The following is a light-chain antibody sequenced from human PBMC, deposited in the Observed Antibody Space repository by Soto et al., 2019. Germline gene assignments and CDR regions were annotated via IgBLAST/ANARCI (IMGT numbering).Light chain of an antibody. CDR2: GNS. CDR3: QSYDSSLSGRV. Sequence: QAVRTQPPSVSGAPGQRVTISCTGSSSNIGAGYDVHWYQQLPGTAPKLLIYGNSNRPSGVPDRFSGSKSGTSASLAITGLQAEDEADYYCQSYDSSLSGRVFGTGTTVTVL. J-gene: IGLJ1*01. CDR1: SSNIGAGYD. V-gene: IGLV1-40*01.